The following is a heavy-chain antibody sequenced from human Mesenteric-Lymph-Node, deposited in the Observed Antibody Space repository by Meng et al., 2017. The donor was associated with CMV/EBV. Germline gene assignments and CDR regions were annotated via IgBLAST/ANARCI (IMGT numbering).Heavy chain of an antibody. CDR1: GDSISNSTYY. J-gene: IGHJ4*02. CDR2: VHHSGTT. Sequence: QLRRQEPGPGLVKPSETLSLSCIVAGDSISNSTYYWTWIRQPPGKGLEWIGSVHHSGTTYYNPSLKGRLTISVDTSANLFSLRLSTETAADTATYYCARRGNYDSDYSEYWGQGTLVTVSS. D-gene: IGHD3-22*01. V-gene: IGHV4-39*01. CDR3: ARRGNYDSDYSEY.